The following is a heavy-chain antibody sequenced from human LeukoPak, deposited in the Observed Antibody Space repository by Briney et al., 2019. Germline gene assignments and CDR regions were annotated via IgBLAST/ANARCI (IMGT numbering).Heavy chain of an antibody. V-gene: IGHV4-4*02. CDR1: GGSISSSNW. D-gene: IGHD6-19*01. J-gene: IGHJ5*02. Sequence: SETLSLTCAVSGGSISSSNWWSWVRQPPGKGLEWIGEIYHGGSTNYNPSLKSRVTMSVDTSKNQFSLKLSSVTAADTAVCYCARASPLYSSGWTCNWFDPWGQGTLVTVSS. CDR3: ARASPLYSSGWTCNWFDP. CDR2: IYHGGST.